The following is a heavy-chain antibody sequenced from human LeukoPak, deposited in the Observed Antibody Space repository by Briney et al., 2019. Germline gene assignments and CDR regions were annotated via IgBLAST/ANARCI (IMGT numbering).Heavy chain of an antibody. Sequence: GASVKVSCKASGYTFTGYYMHWVRQAPGQGLEWMGWINPNSGGTNYAQKFQGRVTMTRDTSISTAYMELSRLRSDDTAVYYCARTTRYDLQLWARRAFDIWGQGTMVTVSS. J-gene: IGHJ3*02. D-gene: IGHD5-18*01. CDR3: ARTTRYDLQLWARRAFDI. CDR1: GYTFTGYY. V-gene: IGHV1-2*02. CDR2: INPNSGGT.